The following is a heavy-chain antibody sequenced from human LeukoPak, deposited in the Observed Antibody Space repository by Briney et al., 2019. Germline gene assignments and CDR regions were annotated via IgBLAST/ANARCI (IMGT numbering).Heavy chain of an antibody. V-gene: IGHV4-30-4*08. J-gene: IGHJ4*02. CDR2: IYYSGST. CDR3: ASVRFLEWLPFDY. CDR1: GGSISSGDYY. D-gene: IGHD3-3*01. Sequence: SQTLSLTCTVSGGSISSGDYYWSWSRQPPGKGLEWIVYIYYSGSTYYNPSLKSRVTISVDTSKNQFSLKLSSVTAADTAVYYCASVRFLEWLPFDYWGQGTLVTVSS.